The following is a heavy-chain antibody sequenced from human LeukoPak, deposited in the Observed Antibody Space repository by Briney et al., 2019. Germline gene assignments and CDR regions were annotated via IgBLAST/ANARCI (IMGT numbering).Heavy chain of an antibody. J-gene: IGHJ6*03. Sequence: GGSLRLSCAASGFTFSDYAMSWVRQAPGGGLEWVSAISGSGDKTFHADSVKGRSTTSRDNSKNTLSLQMSSLRVEDSAVYFCAKDTSAWWYHRAYMNVWGTGTTVTVSS. D-gene: IGHD2-15*01. CDR3: AKDTSAWWYHRAYMNV. V-gene: IGHV3-23*01. CDR1: GFTFSDYA. CDR2: ISGSGDKT.